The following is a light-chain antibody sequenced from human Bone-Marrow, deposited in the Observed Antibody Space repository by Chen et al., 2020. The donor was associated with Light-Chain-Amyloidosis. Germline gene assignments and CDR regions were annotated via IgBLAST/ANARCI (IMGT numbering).Light chain of an antibody. J-gene: IGLJ3*02. CDR2: DDS. Sequence: SYVLTQPSSVSVAPGPTATIACGGNNIGSKSVHWSQQTPGQAPQLVVYDDSDRPSGIPERLSGSNSGNTATLTISRVEAGDEADYYCQVWDRSSDRPVFGGGTKLTVL. CDR3: QVWDRSSDRPV. CDR1: NIGSKS. V-gene: IGLV3-21*02.